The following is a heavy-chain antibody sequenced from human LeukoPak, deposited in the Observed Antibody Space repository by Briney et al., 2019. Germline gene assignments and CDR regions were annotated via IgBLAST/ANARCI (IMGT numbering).Heavy chain of an antibody. CDR2: ITGTGGST. CDR1: GFSLSTYG. J-gene: IGHJ4*02. CDR3: AKDHGTAVAGFYY. D-gene: IGHD6-19*01. V-gene: IGHV3-23*01. Sequence: GGSLRLSCAASGFSLSTYGVSWVRQPPGKGLEWVSGITGTGGSTYYADSVKGRFTVTRDTSKNTLYLQMNSLRAEDTAIYYCAKDHGTAVAGFYYWGQGTLVTVSS.